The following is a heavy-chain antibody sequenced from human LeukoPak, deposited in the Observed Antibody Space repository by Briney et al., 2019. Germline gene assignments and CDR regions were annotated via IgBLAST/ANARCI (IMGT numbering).Heavy chain of an antibody. D-gene: IGHD6-13*01. V-gene: IGHV4-38-2*02. J-gene: IGHJ3*02. CDR2: IYHSGST. Sequence: PSETLSLTCTVSGYSISSGYYWGWIRQPPGKGLEWIGSIYHSGSTYYNPSLKSRVTISVDTSKNQFSLKLSSVTAADTAVYYCAKARTSGSWLYDALDIWGQGTMVTVSS. CDR1: GYSISSGYY. CDR3: AKARTSGSWLYDALDI.